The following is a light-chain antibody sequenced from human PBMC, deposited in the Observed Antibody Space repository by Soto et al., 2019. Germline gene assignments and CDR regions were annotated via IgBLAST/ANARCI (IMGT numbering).Light chain of an antibody. J-gene: IGKJ4*01. CDR3: QQYNVWPLT. Sequence: EIVMTQSPATLSVSPGERATLSCRASQSVSSNLAWYQQKPGQTPKLLIYVASNSATGIPARLSGSESGTEFTLTISSLQSEDFAVYYCQQYNVWPLTFGGGTKVEFK. CDR2: VAS. V-gene: IGKV3-15*01. CDR1: QSVSSN.